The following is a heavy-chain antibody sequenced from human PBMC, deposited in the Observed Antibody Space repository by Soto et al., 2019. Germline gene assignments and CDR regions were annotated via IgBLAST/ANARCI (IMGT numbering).Heavy chain of an antibody. CDR2: IIPIFGTA. Sequence: QVQLVQSGAEVKKPGSSVKVSCKASGGTFSSYAISWVRQAPGQGLEWMGGIIPIFGTANYAQKFQGRVTXRATEXXSTAYMELSSLRSEDTAVYYCARDDYGDYVGAFDIWGQGTMVTVSS. CDR1: GGTFSSYA. CDR3: ARDDYGDYVGAFDI. V-gene: IGHV1-69*12. J-gene: IGHJ3*02. D-gene: IGHD4-17*01.